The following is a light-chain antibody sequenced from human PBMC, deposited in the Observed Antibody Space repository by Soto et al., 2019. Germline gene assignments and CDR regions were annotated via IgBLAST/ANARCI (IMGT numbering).Light chain of an antibody. CDR3: HQLTSYPPWP. Sequence: IQVTMSLAAVSASDRDRVTIPCRASQGISSNLAWYQQKPGRAPKLLIFGASTLQSGVPSRFSGSGSGTDFTLTISSLQPEDFATYFCHQLTSYPPWPSGQGTNVDI. CDR2: GAS. J-gene: IGKJ1*01. CDR1: QGISSN. V-gene: IGKV1-9*01.